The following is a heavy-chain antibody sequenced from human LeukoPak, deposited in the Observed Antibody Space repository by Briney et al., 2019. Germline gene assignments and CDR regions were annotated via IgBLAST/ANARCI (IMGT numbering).Heavy chain of an antibody. J-gene: IGHJ4*02. Sequence: SGTLSLTCTVSGGSISSGSYYWSWIRQPAGKGLEWIGRIYTSGSTNYNPSLKSRVTISVDTSKNQFSLKLSSVTAADTAVYYCAREALQESGPHDYWGQGTLVTVSS. CDR3: AREALQESGPHDY. D-gene: IGHD2-15*01. CDR2: IYTSGST. CDR1: GGSISSGSYY. V-gene: IGHV4-61*02.